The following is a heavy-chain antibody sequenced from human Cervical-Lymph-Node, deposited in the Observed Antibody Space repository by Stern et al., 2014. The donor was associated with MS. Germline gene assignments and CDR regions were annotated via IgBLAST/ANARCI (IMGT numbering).Heavy chain of an antibody. Sequence: EVQLVESGGGLVQPGGSLRLSCAASGFTFSSHWMHWVRQAPGKGLVWVSRIYGDGSSTKYADSVKGRFTISRDNAKSTLYLQRNSLRAEDSAVYYCARDAWPAASGPLIDYWGRGTLVTVSS. CDR1: GFTFSSHW. CDR2: IYGDGSST. V-gene: IGHV3-74*03. J-gene: IGHJ4*02. D-gene: IGHD6-13*01. CDR3: ARDAWPAASGPLIDY.